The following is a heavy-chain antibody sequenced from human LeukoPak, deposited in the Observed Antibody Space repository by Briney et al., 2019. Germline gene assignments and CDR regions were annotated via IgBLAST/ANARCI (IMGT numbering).Heavy chain of an antibody. J-gene: IGHJ1*01. V-gene: IGHV4-59*01. D-gene: IGHD2-21*02. CDR1: GGSISSFY. CDR2: IYYSGST. CDR3: ASLRGAVTATPKYFQH. Sequence: PSETLSLTCTVSGGSISSFYWSWIRQPPGKELEWIGYIYYSGSTIYNPSLRSRVTISIDTSKNQFSLKLSSVTAADTAVYYCASLRGAVTATPKYFQHRGQGTLVTVSS.